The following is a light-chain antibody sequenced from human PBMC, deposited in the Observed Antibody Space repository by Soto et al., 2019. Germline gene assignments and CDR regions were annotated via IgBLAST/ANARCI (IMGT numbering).Light chain of an antibody. CDR3: SSYTRSSTVV. J-gene: IGLJ1*01. CDR1: SSDVGGFKY. V-gene: IGLV2-14*03. CDR2: DVS. Sequence: QSVLTQPASVSGSPGQSITISCTGTSSDVGGFKYVSWYQQHPGKAPKLMIYDVSDRPSGVSNRFSGSKSGNTASLTISGLQAEDEADYYCSSYTRSSTVVFGPGTKVTVL.